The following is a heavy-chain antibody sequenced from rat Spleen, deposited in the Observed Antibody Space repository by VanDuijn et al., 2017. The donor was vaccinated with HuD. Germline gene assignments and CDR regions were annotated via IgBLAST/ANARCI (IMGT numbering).Heavy chain of an antibody. J-gene: IGHJ3*01. V-gene: IGHV5-29*01. Sequence: EVQLVESGGGLVQPGRSMKLSCAASGFIFSNYDMAWVRQAPTKGLEWVASISYDGRQTYYRDSVKGRFTISRDDAKSTLYLQMDSLRSDDTATYYCARQGYPSWFAYWGQGTLVTVSS. CDR2: ISYDGRQT. CDR3: ARQGYPSWFAY. D-gene: IGHD1-11*01. CDR1: GFIFSNYD.